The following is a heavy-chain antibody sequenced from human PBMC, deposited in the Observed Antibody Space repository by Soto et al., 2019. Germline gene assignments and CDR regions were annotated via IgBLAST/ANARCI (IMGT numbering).Heavy chain of an antibody. CDR2: VYYTGTI. J-gene: IGHJ4*02. CDR1: GDSIRSPTFY. V-gene: IGHV4-39*01. Sequence: NPSETLSLTCTVSGDSIRSPTFYWGWIRQSPGKGLEWIGSVYYTGTINHNPSLKSRVTISVDTSKNQFSLRVSSVTATDTALYYCARNRLGYFDYWGQGTLVTVSS. CDR3: ARNRLGYFDY.